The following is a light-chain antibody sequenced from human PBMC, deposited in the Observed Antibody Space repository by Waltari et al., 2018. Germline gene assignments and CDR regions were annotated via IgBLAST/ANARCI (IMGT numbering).Light chain of an antibody. CDR3: QQVYSRPWT. CDR1: QSLFYTSTNKNY. Sequence: DIVMTQSPHSLALSLGARPTISCTSSQSLFYTSTNKNYLAWYQKKPGQPPILLVSWASTRESGVPDRFSGSGSETDFTLTINGLQAEDVAVYYCQQVYSRPWTFGQGTRV. J-gene: IGKJ1*01. CDR2: WAS. V-gene: IGKV4-1*01.